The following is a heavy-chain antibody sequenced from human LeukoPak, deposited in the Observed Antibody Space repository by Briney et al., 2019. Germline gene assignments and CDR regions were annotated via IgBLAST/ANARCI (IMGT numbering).Heavy chain of an antibody. CDR3: ARQCSSGWYPLGGYYYYYMDV. CDR1: GGSFSGYY. V-gene: IGHV4-34*01. J-gene: IGHJ6*03. Sequence: NPSETLSLTCAVYGGSFSGYYWSWIRQPPGKGLEWIGEINHSGSTNYNPSLKSRVTISVDTSKNQFSLKLSSVTAADTAVYYCARQCSSGWYPLGGYYYYYMDVWGKGTTVTISS. D-gene: IGHD6-19*01. CDR2: INHSGST.